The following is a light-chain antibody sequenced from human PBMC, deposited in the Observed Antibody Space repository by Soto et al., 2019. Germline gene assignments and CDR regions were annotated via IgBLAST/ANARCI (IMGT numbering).Light chain of an antibody. CDR3: QQYGNLPLT. Sequence: IQMTQSPSSLSASVGDRVTITCRASQGIRDDLGWYQQKPGKAPKRLIYAASSLQSGVPSRFSGTGSGTDFALTISRLEPEDFAVYYCQQYGNLPLTFGGGTKVDI. J-gene: IGKJ4*01. V-gene: IGKV1-17*01. CDR1: QGIRDD. CDR2: AAS.